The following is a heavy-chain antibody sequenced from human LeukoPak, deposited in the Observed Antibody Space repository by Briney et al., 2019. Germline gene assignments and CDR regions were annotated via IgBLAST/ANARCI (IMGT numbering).Heavy chain of an antibody. CDR3: ARGDITGTPRPYYYYYYMDV. CDR1: GGTFSSYA. Sequence: SVKVSCKASGGTFSSYAISWVRQAPGQGLEWMGGIIPIFGTANYAQKFQGRVTITADESTSTAYMELSSLRSEDTAVYCCARGDITGTPRPYYYYYYMDVWGKGTTVTVSS. J-gene: IGHJ6*03. CDR2: IIPIFGTA. D-gene: IGHD1-20*01. V-gene: IGHV1-69*13.